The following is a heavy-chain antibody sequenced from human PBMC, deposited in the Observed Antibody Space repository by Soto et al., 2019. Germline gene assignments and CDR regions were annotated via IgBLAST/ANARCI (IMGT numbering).Heavy chain of an antibody. Sequence: ASVKVSCKASGYTFTGYYMHWVRQAPGQGLEWMGWINPNSGGTNYAQKFQGRVTMTRDTSISTAYMELSRLRSDDTAVYYCASRLGYCSSTSCYSEEYYYYGMDVWGQGTTVTV. V-gene: IGHV1-2*02. CDR3: ASRLGYCSSTSCYSEEYYYYGMDV. CDR2: INPNSGGT. D-gene: IGHD2-2*02. J-gene: IGHJ6*02. CDR1: GYTFTGYY.